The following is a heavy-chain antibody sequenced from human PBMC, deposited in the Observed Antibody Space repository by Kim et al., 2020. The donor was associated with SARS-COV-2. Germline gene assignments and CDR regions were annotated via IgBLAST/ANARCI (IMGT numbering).Heavy chain of an antibody. CDR2: IDPSDSYT. J-gene: IGHJ3*02. Sequence: GESLKISCKGSGYSFTSYWISWVRQMPGKGLEWMGRIDPSDSYTNYSPSFQGHVTISADKSISTAYLQWSSLKASDTAMYYCARHGPARDIVVVPTGYDAFDIWGQGTMVTVSS. CDR1: GYSFTSYW. CDR3: ARHGPARDIVVVPTGYDAFDI. D-gene: IGHD2-2*01. V-gene: IGHV5-10-1*01.